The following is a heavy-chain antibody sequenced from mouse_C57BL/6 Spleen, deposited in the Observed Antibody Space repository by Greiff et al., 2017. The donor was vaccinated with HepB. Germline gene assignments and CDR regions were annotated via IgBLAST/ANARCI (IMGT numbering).Heavy chain of an antibody. J-gene: IGHJ3*01. D-gene: IGHD1-1*01. CDR2: IYPGDGDT. Sequence: QVQLQQSGPELVKPGASVKISCKASGYAFSSSWMNWVKQRPGKGLEWIGRIYPGDGDTNYNGKFKGKATLTADKSSSTAYMQLSSLTSEDSAVYFCARSGSSFAYWGQGTLVTDSA. CDR1: GYAFSSSW. V-gene: IGHV1-82*01. CDR3: ARSGSSFAY.